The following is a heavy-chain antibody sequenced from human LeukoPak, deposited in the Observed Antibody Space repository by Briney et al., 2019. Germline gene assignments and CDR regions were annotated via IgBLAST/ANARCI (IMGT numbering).Heavy chain of an antibody. V-gene: IGHV1-2*02. Sequence: ASVKVSCNASGYTFTGYYMHWVRQAPGQGLEWMGWINPNSGGTNYAQKFQGRVTMTRDTSISTVYMELSSLRSEDTAVYYCARGPSITMIRGGQWYYYMDVWGKGTTVTISS. CDR1: GYTFTGYY. D-gene: IGHD3-10*01. J-gene: IGHJ6*03. CDR2: INPNSGGT. CDR3: ARGPSITMIRGGQWYYYMDV.